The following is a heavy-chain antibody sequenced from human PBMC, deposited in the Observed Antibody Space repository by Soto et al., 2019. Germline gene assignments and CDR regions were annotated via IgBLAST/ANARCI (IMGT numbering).Heavy chain of an antibody. CDR1: GYSFTSYW. V-gene: IGHV5-51*01. J-gene: IGHJ4*03. Sequence: PGESLKISCKGSGYSFTSYWIGGVREMPGKGLEWVGIIYPGDSDTRYSPSFQGQVTISADKSISTAYLQWSSLKASDTAMYYCARMAPGGDYFDSSADRAFDIWGQGTPVTVSS. CDR3: ARMAPGGDYFDSSADRAFDI. D-gene: IGHD3-22*01. CDR2: IYPGDSDT.